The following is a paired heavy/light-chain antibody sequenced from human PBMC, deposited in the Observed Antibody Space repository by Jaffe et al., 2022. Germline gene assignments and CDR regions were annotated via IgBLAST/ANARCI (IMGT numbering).Light chain of an antibody. J-gene: IGLJ2*01. CDR1: KLGDKY. V-gene: IGLV3-1*01. Sequence: SYELTQPPSVSVSPGQTASITCSGDKLGDKYVCWYQRKPGQSPVLVIYQDSKRPSGIPERFSGSNSGNTATLTISGTQAMDEADYYCQAWDSSAYVVFGGGTKLTVL. CDR2: QDS. CDR3: QAWDSSAYVV.
Heavy chain of an antibody. CDR3: ARETQNIPKKDDAFDI. CDR2: IKQDGSEK. J-gene: IGHJ3*02. V-gene: IGHV3-7*01. CDR1: GFTFSYYW. Sequence: EVHLVESGGGLVQPGGSLKLSCAASGFTFSYYWMTWVRQAPGKGLEWVANIKQDGSEKYYADSVKGRFTISRDNAKNSLYLQMNSLRAEDTAVYYCARETQNIPKKDDAFDIWGQGTMVTVSS.